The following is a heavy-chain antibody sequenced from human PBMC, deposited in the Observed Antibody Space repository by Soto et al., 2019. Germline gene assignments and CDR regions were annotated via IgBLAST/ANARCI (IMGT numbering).Heavy chain of an antibody. CDR2: INPSGGST. D-gene: IGHD3-16*01. CDR1: GYTFTSYY. Sequence: ASVKVSCKASGYTFTSYYMHWVRQAPGQGLEWMGIINPSGGSTSYAQKFQGRVAITADKSTSTAYMELSSLRSEDTAVYYCAGGGQDVEMAPWGQGTLVTVSS. V-gene: IGHV1-46*01. CDR3: AGGGQDVEMAP. J-gene: IGHJ5*02.